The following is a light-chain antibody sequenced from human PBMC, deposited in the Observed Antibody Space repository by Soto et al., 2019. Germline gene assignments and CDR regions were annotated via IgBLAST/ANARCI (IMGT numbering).Light chain of an antibody. CDR2: DVS. CDR1: SSDVGGYSY. CDR3: SSYASSTTFV. J-gene: IGLJ1*01. Sequence: SSLTQPASVSGSPGQSITISCTGTSSDVGGYSYVSWYQQHPGKAPKLMIYDVSNRPSGVSNRFSASKSGNTASLTISGLQAEDEAEYYCSSYASSTTFVFGTGTKVTVL. V-gene: IGLV2-14*03.